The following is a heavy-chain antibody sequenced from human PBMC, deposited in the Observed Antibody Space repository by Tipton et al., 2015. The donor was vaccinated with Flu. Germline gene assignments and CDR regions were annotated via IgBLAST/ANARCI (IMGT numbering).Heavy chain of an antibody. CDR2: IYDSRIT. CDR3: ARGATRRPFSGYDYTGY. Sequence: TLSLTCTVSGGSISSEDYYWSWIRQHPGKGLEWIGYIYDSRITYYNPSLSSRVVISIDTSKNQFYLRLSSVTAADTAVYYCARGATRRPFSGYDYTGYWGQGTLVTVSS. CDR1: GGSISSEDYY. D-gene: IGHD5-12*01. V-gene: IGHV4-31*03. J-gene: IGHJ4*02.